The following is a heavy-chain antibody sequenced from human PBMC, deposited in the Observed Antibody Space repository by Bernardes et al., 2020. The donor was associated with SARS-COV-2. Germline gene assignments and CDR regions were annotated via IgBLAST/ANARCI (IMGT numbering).Heavy chain of an antibody. CDR1: GASFNSHY. CDR2: IYHSGST. Sequence: SETLSLTCSVSGASFNSHYWGWVRQAPGKRLEWLGTIYHSGSTKYNPSVKSRLTLSLGESKSQFSLNLRSVTAADTAIYYCARMDFTYCSIYTCYRGRKDVSDLWGPGTMVTVSS. CDR3: ARMDFTYCSIYTCYRGRKDVSDL. V-gene: IGHV4-4*07. J-gene: IGHJ3*01. D-gene: IGHD2-8*01.